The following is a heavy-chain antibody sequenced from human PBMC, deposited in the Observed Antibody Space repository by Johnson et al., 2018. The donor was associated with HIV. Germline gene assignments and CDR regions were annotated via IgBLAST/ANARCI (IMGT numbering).Heavy chain of an antibody. J-gene: IGHJ3*02. Sequence: QVQLVESGGGLIQPGGSLRLSCAASGFTVSTNYMNWVRQAPGKGLEWVAVISYDGSNKYYADSVTGRFTISRDNSKNTLYLQMNSLRAEDTAVYYCARGYGGNYDAFDIWGQGTMVTVSS. CDR3: ARGYGGNYDAFDI. V-gene: IGHV3-30-3*01. CDR1: GFTVSTNY. CDR2: ISYDGSNK. D-gene: IGHD4-23*01.